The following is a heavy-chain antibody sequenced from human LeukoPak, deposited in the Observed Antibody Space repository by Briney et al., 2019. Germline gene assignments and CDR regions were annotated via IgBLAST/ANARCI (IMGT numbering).Heavy chain of an antibody. CDR2: IGTSSTTI. V-gene: IGHV3-48*01. D-gene: IGHD6-25*01. CDR1: GFTLSSYT. CDR3: ARFAAGGSYYYYMDV. J-gene: IGHJ6*03. Sequence: PGGPLRLSCAASGFTLSSYTMNWVRQPRGKRLEWFSNIGTSSTTIYYADSVKGRFTISRDNAKNSLYLQMNSLRADDTAVYYCARFAAGGSYYYYMDVWGKGTTVTVSS.